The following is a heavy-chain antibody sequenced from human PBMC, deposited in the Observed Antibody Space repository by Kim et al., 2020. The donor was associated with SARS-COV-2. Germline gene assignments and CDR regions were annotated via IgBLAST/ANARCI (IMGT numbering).Heavy chain of an antibody. V-gene: IGHV3-66*01. CDR3: PREVSDNYEYYCGMDV. J-gene: IGHJ6*02. Sequence: SGKGRFTISRDNTTNTLYLHMNSLKAEDTAVYYCPREVSDNYEYYCGMDVWGQGTTVTVSS.